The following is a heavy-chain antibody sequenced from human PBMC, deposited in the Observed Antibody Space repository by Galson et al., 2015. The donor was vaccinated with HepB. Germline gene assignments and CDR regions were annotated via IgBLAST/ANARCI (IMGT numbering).Heavy chain of an antibody. CDR3: AREYIYSSALIDN. V-gene: IGHV3-48*03. CDR2: IGRSGSTI. Sequence: SLRLSCAASGFTFSSYNMNWVRQAPGKGLEWVSNIGRSGSTIYYAHSVKGRFTISRDDAKNSLYLQMNSLSAEDTAVYYCAREYIYSSALIDNWGQGTLVTVSS. D-gene: IGHD6-19*01. CDR1: GFTFSSYN. J-gene: IGHJ4*02.